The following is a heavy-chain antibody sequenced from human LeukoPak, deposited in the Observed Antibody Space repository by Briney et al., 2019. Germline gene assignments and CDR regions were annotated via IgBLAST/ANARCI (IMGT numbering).Heavy chain of an antibody. D-gene: IGHD1-26*01. Sequence: ASVKVSCKASGYTFTGYYMHWVRQAPGQGLERMGWINPNSGGTNYAQKFQGRVTMTRDTSISTAYMELSRLRSDDTAVYYCARERTTWELLPPLEYWGQGTLVTVSS. CDR3: ARERTTWELLPPLEY. J-gene: IGHJ4*02. CDR2: INPNSGGT. V-gene: IGHV1-2*02. CDR1: GYTFTGYY.